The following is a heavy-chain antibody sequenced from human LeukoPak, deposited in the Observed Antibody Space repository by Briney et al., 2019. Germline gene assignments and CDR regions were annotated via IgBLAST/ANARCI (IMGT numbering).Heavy chain of an antibody. CDR2: INPNSGDT. CDR1: GYTFTGYF. Sequence: ASVKVSCKASGYTFTGYFMHWVRQAPGQGLEWMGWINPNSGDTNYAQKFQGRVTMTRDTSISTAYMELSRLRSDDTAVYYCARDERYDSSGYPFDYWGQGTLVTVSS. D-gene: IGHD3-22*01. CDR3: ARDERYDSSGYPFDY. V-gene: IGHV1-2*02. J-gene: IGHJ4*02.